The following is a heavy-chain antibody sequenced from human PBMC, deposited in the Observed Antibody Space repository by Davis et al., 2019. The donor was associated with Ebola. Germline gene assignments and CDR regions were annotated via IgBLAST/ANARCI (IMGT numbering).Heavy chain of an antibody. J-gene: IGHJ3*02. CDR1: GFTFSDYY. Sequence: GESLKISCAASGFTFSDYYMSWIRQAPGRGLEYISYISSSGGTIYSADSVKGRFTISRDNSKNTLYLQMNSLRAEDTAVYYCARTVDTAMVNDAFDIWGQGTMVTVSS. D-gene: IGHD5-18*01. CDR2: ISSSGGTI. V-gene: IGHV3-11*01. CDR3: ARTVDTAMVNDAFDI.